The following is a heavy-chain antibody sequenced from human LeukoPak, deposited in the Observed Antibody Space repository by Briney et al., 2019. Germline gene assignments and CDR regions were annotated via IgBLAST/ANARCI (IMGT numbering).Heavy chain of an antibody. J-gene: IGHJ5*02. CDR2: IYSSGNS. CDR3: ARRGIWDLQIGNWFDT. V-gene: IGHV4-39*01. CDR1: GDSITTNSYW. Sequence: SETLSLTCSISGDSITTNSYWWGWIRQSPGKGLAWIGRIYSSGNSYYNPSLKTRATISPDTSKNQYSLRLTSVTAADTAIYYCARRGIWDLQIGNWFDTWGQGILVIVSS. D-gene: IGHD3-16*01.